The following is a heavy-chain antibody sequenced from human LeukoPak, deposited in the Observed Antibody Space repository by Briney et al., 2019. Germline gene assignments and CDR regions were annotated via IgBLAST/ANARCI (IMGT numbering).Heavy chain of an antibody. CDR2: IHHSGNS. D-gene: IGHD7-27*01. Sequence: PSETLSLTCTVSGASVTDYYWSWIRQSPGKGLEWISYIHHSGNSDYNPSLRSRVTTSLDTSKNQFFVNLISVTAADTAVYYCTRGHWGLQSWSQGTLVTVSS. V-gene: IGHV4-59*02. CDR3: TRGHWGLQS. CDR1: GASVTDYY. J-gene: IGHJ5*02.